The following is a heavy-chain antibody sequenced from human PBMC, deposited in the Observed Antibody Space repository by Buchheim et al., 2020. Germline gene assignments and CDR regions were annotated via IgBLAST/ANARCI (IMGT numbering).Heavy chain of an antibody. D-gene: IGHD3-9*01. V-gene: IGHV1-69*04. J-gene: IGHJ6*02. CDR3: ARGTYDILTDTYYYYGMDV. CDR2: IIPILGIA. Sequence: QVQLVQSGAEVKKPGSSVKVSCKASGGTFSSYAISWVRQAPGQGLEWMGRIIPILGIANYAQKFQGRVTITADKSTSTAYMELSSLRSEDTAVYYCARGTYDILTDTYYYYGMDVGGQGTT. CDR1: GGTFSSYA.